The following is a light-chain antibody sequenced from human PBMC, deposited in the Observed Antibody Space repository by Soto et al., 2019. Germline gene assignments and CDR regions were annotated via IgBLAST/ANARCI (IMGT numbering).Light chain of an antibody. V-gene: IGLV2-14*03. CDR2: DLS. CDR3: SSYTRSGTLV. J-gene: IGLJ1*01. Sequence: SALTQPASVSGSPGQSITISCTATSSDIGDYNYVSWYLQHPGKAPKLIIYDLSYRPSGISNRFSGSKSVNTASLTISGLQAEDEADYYCSSYTRSGTLVFGPGTKLTVL. CDR1: SSDIGDYNY.